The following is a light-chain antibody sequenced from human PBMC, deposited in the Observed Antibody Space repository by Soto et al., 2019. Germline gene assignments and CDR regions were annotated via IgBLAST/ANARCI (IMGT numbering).Light chain of an antibody. CDR1: NRDVGGYNY. V-gene: IGLV2-14*03. CDR2: DVS. J-gene: IGLJ1*01. Sequence: QSALTQPASVTGSPGESITISCTGTNRDVGGYNYVSWYQRHPGKAPKLMIFDVSNRPSGVSNRFSGSKSANTASLTISGLQAEDEADYSCSSYTSSTTPYVFGTGTKVTVL. CDR3: SSYTSSTTPYV.